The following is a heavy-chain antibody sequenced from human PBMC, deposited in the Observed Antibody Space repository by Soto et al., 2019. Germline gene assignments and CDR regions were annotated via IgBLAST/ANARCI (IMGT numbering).Heavy chain of an antibody. CDR3: ARDSLFSHRNGCDYFD. V-gene: IGHV4-59*01. Sequence: GKGLEWIGFVYYSGSTNYNPSLKSRVTISVDTSKNQFSLKLSSVTAADTAVYYCARDSLFSHRNGCDYFD. CDR2: VYYSGST. J-gene: IGHJ2*01. D-gene: IGHD2-2*03.